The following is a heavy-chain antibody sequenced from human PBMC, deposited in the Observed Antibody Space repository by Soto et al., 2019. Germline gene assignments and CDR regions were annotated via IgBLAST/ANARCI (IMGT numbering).Heavy chain of an antibody. CDR3: ARYRREAVAGYTLDN. V-gene: IGHV4-59*01. Sequence: SEPLSLTCTVSGGSISSNYWTWIRQPPGKGLEWIGYVYNSGSTNYNPSLKSRVTISEDTSKSQFSLKVNSMTAADTAVYYCARYRREAVAGYTLDNWGQGILVTVSS. J-gene: IGHJ4*02. CDR2: VYNSGST. D-gene: IGHD6-13*01. CDR1: GGSISSNY.